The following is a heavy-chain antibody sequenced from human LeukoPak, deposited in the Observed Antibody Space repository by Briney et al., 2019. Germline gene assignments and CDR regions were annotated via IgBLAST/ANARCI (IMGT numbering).Heavy chain of an antibody. V-gene: IGHV1-2*02. D-gene: IGHD6-19*01. J-gene: IGHJ4*02. Sequence: ASVKVSCKASGYTFTGYYMHWVRQAPGQGLEWMRWINPNSGGTNYAQKFQGRVTMTRDTSISTAYMELSRLRSDDTAVYYCASSEDIAVAGTGFDYWGQGTLVTVSS. CDR3: ASSEDIAVAGTGFDY. CDR2: INPNSGGT. CDR1: GYTFTGYY.